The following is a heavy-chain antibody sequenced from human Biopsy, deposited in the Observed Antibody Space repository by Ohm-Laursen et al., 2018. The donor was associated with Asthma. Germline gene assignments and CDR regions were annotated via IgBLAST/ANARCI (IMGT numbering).Heavy chain of an antibody. CDR3: AKVGHGYGDYVGYLDP. V-gene: IGHV3-23*01. D-gene: IGHD4-17*01. CDR2: ISSGGGTI. Sequence: SLRLSCTATGFTLSSYAIHWVRQAPGKGLEWVSVISSGGGTIDYADSVKGRFTISRNISTNTVYLQMDSPSADDTAVYYCAKVGHGYGDYVGYLDPWGQGTLVTVSS. J-gene: IGHJ5*02. CDR1: GFTLSSYA.